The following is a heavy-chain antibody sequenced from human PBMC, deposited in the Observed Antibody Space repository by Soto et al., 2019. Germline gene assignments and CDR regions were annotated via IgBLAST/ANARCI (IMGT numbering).Heavy chain of an antibody. Sequence: PSETLSLTCTVSGGSISSSSYYWDWIRQPPGKGLEWIGNIYYNGRTYYNPSLRSRVTISVDTSQNQFSLKLSSVAAADTAVYYCARRPKSGSFHYYGVDVWGQGTTVTV. D-gene: IGHD1-26*01. CDR1: GGSISSSSYY. J-gene: IGHJ6*02. V-gene: IGHV4-39*01. CDR2: IYYNGRT. CDR3: ARRPKSGSFHYYGVDV.